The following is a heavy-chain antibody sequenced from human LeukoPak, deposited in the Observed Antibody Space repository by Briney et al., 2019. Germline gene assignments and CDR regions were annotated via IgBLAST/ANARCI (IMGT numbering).Heavy chain of an antibody. D-gene: IGHD3-22*01. J-gene: IGHJ4*02. CDR3: AKTRGYYYDSSGYLTPPFYFDY. CDR2: ISGSGGST. CDR1: GFTFSSYA. V-gene: IGHV3-23*01. Sequence: GGSLRLSCAASGFTFSSYAMSWVRQAPGKGLEWVSAISGSGGSTYYADSVKGRFTISRDNSKNTLYLQMNSLRAADTAVYYCAKTRGYYYDSSGYLTPPFYFDYWGQGTLVTVSS.